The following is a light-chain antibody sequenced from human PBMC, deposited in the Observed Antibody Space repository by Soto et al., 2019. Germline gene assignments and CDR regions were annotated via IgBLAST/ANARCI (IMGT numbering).Light chain of an antibody. J-gene: IGLJ1*01. CDR2: EVN. V-gene: IGLV2-14*03. Sequence: QSALTQPASVSGSPGQSITISCTGTSSDVVAYKYVSWFPQYPGKVPKLIIYEVNDRPSGVSNRFSASKSGNTASLTISGLQAEDEADYYCSSYTRQATYVFGTGTKLTVL. CDR3: SSYTRQATYV. CDR1: SSDVVAYKY.